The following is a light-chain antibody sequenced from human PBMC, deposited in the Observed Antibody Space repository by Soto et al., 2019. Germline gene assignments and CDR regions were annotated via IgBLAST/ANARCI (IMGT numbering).Light chain of an antibody. CDR3: QPYNNWPLT. J-gene: IGKJ4*01. V-gene: IGKV3-15*01. CDR1: QGIGDT. CDR2: DTS. Sequence: VLGQSQATLAASPGESATLSYRASQGIGDTLAWYQHKPGQTPRLLIYDTSTRATGVPTRFSGSRSGEEFTLNINSLQSEDFAVYYCQPYNNWPLTFGGGTKVDIK.